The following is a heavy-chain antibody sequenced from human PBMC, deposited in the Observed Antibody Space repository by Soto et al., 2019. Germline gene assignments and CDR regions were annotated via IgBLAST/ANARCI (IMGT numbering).Heavy chain of an antibody. V-gene: IGHV3-7*05. J-gene: IGHJ5*02. CDR2: VKPDGTQK. CDR3: ARESPGSNWYAH. CDR1: GFSFSDYW. Sequence: PGGSLRLCCETSGFSFSDYWMSWVRRAPGKGLEWVANVKPDGTQKFYVDSVRGRFSIFRDNTKKSLFLQMNSLTAEDTGIYYCARESPGSNWYAHWGQGARSPLL.